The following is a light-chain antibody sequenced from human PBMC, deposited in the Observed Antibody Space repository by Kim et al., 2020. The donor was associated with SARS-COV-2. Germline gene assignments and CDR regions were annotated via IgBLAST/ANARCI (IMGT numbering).Light chain of an antibody. J-gene: IGKJ2*01. CDR1: QSVSSNY. V-gene: IGKV3-20*01. CDR2: GAS. CDR3: QQYGNSPET. Sequence: EIVLTQSPGTLSLSPGERVTLSCRASQSVSSNYVAWYQQQHGQAPRLLIYGASSRATGTPDRFTGSGSRTDFTLTINRLEPEDFAVYYCQQYGNSPETFGQGTKLEI.